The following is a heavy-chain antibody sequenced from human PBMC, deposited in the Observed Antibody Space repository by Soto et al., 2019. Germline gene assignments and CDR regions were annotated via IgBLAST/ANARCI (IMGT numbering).Heavy chain of an antibody. Sequence: QVQLQESGPGLVKASQTLSLTCNVSGGSISSGGYYWTWIRQHPGKGLEWIGNIHHSGSTFYNPSLNSRVSIAVDTSKNQFSLKLSSVTAADTAVYFCVRGVLSWGQSTLVTVSS. D-gene: IGHD3-10*01. J-gene: IGHJ1*01. CDR1: GGSISSGGYY. V-gene: IGHV4-31*03. CDR3: VRGVLS. CDR2: IHHSGST.